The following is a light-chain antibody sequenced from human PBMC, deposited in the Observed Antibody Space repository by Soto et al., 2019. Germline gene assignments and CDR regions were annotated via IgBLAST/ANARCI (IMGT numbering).Light chain of an antibody. CDR2: DAS. J-gene: IGKJ2*01. Sequence: EIVLTQSPATLSLSPGERATLSCRASQSVSSYLAWYQQKPGQAPRLLIYDASNRATGIPARFSGSGSGTDVTLTSSSREPEDVAVYYCQQRSNCPPYTFGQGTKLLI. CDR1: QSVSSY. V-gene: IGKV3-11*01. CDR3: QQRSNCPPYT.